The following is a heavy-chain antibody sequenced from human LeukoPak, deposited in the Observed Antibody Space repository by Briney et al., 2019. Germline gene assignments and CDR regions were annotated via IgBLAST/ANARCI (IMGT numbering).Heavy chain of an antibody. V-gene: IGHV4-4*02. J-gene: IGHJ4*02. CDR3: ARYYYDSSGYHDFDY. CDR1: GGSISSSNW. D-gene: IGHD3-22*01. CDR2: IYHSGST. Sequence: PSGTLSLTCAVSGGSISSSNWWSWVRQPPGKGLEWIGEIYHSGSTNYNPSLKSRVTISVDKSKNQFSLKLSSVTAADTAVYYCARYYYDSSGYHDFDYWGQGTLVTVSS.